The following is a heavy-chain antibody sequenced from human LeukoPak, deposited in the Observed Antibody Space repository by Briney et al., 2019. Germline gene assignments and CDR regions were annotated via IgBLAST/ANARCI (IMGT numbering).Heavy chain of an antibody. CDR3: ARWQSLKFEQWLVQDWFDP. J-gene: IGHJ5*02. V-gene: IGHV1-18*04. CDR2: ISAYNGNT. CDR1: GYTFTSYG. Sequence: ASVKVSRKASGYTFTSYGISWVRQAPGQGLEWMGWISAYNGNTNYAQKLQGRVTMTTDTSTSTAYMELRSLRSDDTAVYYCARWQSLKFEQWLVQDWFDPWGQGTLVTVSS. D-gene: IGHD6-19*01.